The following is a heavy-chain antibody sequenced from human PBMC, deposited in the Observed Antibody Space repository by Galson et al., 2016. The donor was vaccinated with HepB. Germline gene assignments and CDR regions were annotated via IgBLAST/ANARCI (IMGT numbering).Heavy chain of an antibody. J-gene: IGHJ6*02. D-gene: IGHD2-15*01. CDR1: GYLFNGYY. V-gene: IGHV1-69*13. CDR2: ITPIFGTA. Sequence: SVKVSCKASGYLFNGYYIHWVRQAPGQGLEWMGRITPIFGTAKYAQKFQGRVTITADESTTTAYMALSSLRSEDTAVYFCARDLRYCSGGGCSPYCYGMDVWGQGTTVTVSS. CDR3: ARDLRYCSGGGCSPYCYGMDV.